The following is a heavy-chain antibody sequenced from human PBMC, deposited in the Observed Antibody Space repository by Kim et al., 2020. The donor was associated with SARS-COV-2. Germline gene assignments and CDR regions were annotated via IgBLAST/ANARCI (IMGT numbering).Heavy chain of an antibody. Sequence: GGSLRLSCTASGFTFGDYAMSWVRQAPGKGLEWVGFIRSKAYGGTTEYAASVKGRFTISRDDSKSIAYLQMNSLKTEDTAVYYCTRVASLHTRYGLYYFDYWGQGTLVTVSS. CDR2: IRSKAYGGTT. V-gene: IGHV3-49*04. D-gene: IGHD1-1*01. J-gene: IGHJ4*02. CDR3: TRVASLHTRYGLYYFDY. CDR1: GFTFGDYA.